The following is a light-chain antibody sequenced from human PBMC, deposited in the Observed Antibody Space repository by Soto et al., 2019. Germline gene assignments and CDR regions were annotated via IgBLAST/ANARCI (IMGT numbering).Light chain of an antibody. CDR1: NSDVGGYNY. Sequence: QSALTQPASVSGSPGQSITISCTGTNSDVGGYNYVSWYQQHPGKAPKLMVYEVSNRPSGVSNRFSGSKSGNTASLTISGLQAEDEADYYCSSYTSSITWVFGGGTKLTVL. CDR3: SSYTSSITWV. CDR2: EVS. V-gene: IGLV2-14*01. J-gene: IGLJ3*02.